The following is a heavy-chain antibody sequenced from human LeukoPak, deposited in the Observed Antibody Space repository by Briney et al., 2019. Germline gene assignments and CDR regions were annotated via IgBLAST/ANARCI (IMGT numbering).Heavy chain of an antibody. D-gene: IGHD2-15*01. CDR3: ARGLSVVVVGANNYGMDV. Sequence: SGTLSLTCAVSGGSISSSNWWSWVRQPPGKGLEWIGEIYHSGSTNYNPSLKSRVTISVDKSKNQFSLKLSSVTAADTAVYYCARGLSVVVVGANNYGMDVWGQGTTVTVSS. CDR1: GGSISSSNW. V-gene: IGHV4-4*02. CDR2: IYHSGST. J-gene: IGHJ6*02.